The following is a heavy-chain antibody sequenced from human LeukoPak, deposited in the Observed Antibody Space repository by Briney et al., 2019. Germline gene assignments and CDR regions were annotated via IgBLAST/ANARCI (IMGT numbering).Heavy chain of an antibody. J-gene: IGHJ6*02. D-gene: IGHD6-25*01. V-gene: IGHV6-1*01. CDR2: TYYRSKWYN. CDR1: GDSVSSNSAA. CDR3: ARDGQQRARDYYYYYGTDV. Sequence: SQTLSLTCAISGDSVSSNSAAWNWIRQSPSRGLEWLGRTYYRSKWYNDYAVSVKSRVTINPDTSKNQFSLQLNSVTPEDTAVYYCARDGQQRARDYYYYYGTDVWGQGTTVTVSS.